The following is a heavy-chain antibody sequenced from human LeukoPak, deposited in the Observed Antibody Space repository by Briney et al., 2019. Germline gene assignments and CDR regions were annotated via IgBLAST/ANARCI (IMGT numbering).Heavy chain of an antibody. CDR2: ISGSGGST. Sequence: GRSLRLSCAASGFTFSSYAMSWVRQAPGKGLEWVSAISGSGGSTYYADSVKGRFTISRDNSKNTLYLQMNSLRAEDTAVYYCAKGVVVITSSWDYWGQGTLVTVSS. J-gene: IGHJ4*02. V-gene: IGHV3-23*01. D-gene: IGHD3-22*01. CDR1: GFTFSSYA. CDR3: AKGVVVITSSWDY.